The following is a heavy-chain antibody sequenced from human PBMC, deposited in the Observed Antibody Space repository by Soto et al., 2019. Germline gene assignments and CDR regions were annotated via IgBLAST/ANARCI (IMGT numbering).Heavy chain of an antibody. V-gene: IGHV1-24*01. CDR1: GYTLTELS. CDR3: AKDLDGHSYGSYYLDS. J-gene: IGHJ4*02. CDR2: FDPEDGET. D-gene: IGHD5-18*01. Sequence: ASVKVSCKVSGYTLTELSMHWVRQAPGKGLEWMGGFDPEDGETIYAQKFQGRVTMTEDTSTDTVYLQMSSLRVEDTAVYFCAKDLDGHSYGSYYLDSWGQGALVTVS.